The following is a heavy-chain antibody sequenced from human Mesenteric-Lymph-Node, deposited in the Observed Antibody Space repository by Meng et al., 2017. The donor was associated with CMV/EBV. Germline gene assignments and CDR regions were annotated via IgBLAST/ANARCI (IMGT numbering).Heavy chain of an antibody. CDR3: AKDMFPYYYDSSGYSEFDY. D-gene: IGHD3-22*01. V-gene: IGHV3-23*01. Sequence: GGSLRLSCAASGFTFSSYAMSWVRQAPGKGLEWVSAISGSGGSTYYADSVKGRFTISRDNSKNTLYLQMNSLRAEDTAVYYCAKDMFPYYYDSSGYSEFDYWGQGTLVTVSS. CDR1: GFTFSSYA. CDR2: ISGSGGST. J-gene: IGHJ4*02.